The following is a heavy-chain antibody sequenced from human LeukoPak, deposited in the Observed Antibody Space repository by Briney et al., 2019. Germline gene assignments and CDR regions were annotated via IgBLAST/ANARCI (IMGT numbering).Heavy chain of an antibody. V-gene: IGHV3-53*01. CDR1: GFTVSSNY. J-gene: IGHJ4*02. CDR3: ARRGAHCTNGVCHPLYYFDY. CDR2: IYSGGST. D-gene: IGHD2-8*01. Sequence: GGSLRLSCAASGFTVSSNYMSWVRQAPGKGLEWVSVIYSGGSTYYADPVKGRFTISRDNSKNTLYLQMNSLRAEDTAVYYCARRGAHCTNGVCHPLYYFDYWGRGTLVTVSS.